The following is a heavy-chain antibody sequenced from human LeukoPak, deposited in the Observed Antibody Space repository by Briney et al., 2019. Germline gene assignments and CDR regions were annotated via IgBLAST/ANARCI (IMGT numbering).Heavy chain of an antibody. CDR2: ISDSGAVT. Sequence: PGGSLRLSCAASGFTFRTYAMTWVRQAPGKGLEWVSVISDSGAVTHYADSVKGRFTISRDNSKNKLYLQMNSLRAEDTALYYCAKYISGYAADFADWGQGTLVTVSS. CDR1: GFTFRTYA. CDR3: AKYISGYAADFAD. V-gene: IGHV3-23*01. J-gene: IGHJ4*02. D-gene: IGHD6-19*01.